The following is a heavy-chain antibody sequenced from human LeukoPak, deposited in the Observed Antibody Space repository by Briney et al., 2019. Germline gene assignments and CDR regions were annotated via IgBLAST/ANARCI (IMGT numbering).Heavy chain of an antibody. CDR2: INPSGGST. J-gene: IGHJ5*02. V-gene: IGHV1-46*01. Sequence: GAPVKVSCKAFGYTFTSYYMHSVRQAPRHGLEWMGIINPSGGSTSYAQKFQGRVTMTRDTSTSTVYMELSSLRSEDTAVYYCAREAYSSGWQSRDAFDPGGQGTLVTVSS. CDR3: AREAYSSGWQSRDAFDP. D-gene: IGHD6-19*01. CDR1: GYTFTSYY.